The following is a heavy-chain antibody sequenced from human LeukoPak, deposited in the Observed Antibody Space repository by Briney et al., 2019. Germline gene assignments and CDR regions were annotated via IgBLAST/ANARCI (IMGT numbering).Heavy chain of an antibody. CDR3: AGMNSGYDNWCDP. Sequence: NPSETLSLTCAVYGGSFSGYYWSWIRQPPGKGLKWIGEINHSVSTNYTPSLKSRVTISVDTSKNQFSLKLDSVTAADTAVYYCAGMNSGYDNWCDPWGQGTLVTVSS. CDR2: INHSVST. J-gene: IGHJ5*02. CDR1: GGSFSGYY. V-gene: IGHV4-34*01. D-gene: IGHD5-12*01.